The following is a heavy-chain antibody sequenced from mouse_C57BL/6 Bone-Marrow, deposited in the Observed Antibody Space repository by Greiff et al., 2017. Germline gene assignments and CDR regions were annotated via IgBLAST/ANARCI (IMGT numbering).Heavy chain of an antibody. D-gene: IGHD2-4*01. Sequence: VQLVESGPGLVAPSPSLSITCTVSGFSLTSYAISWVRQPPGKGLEWLGVIWPGGGTNYNSALKSRLSISKDNSKSQVFLKMNSLQTDDAARYYCARKGIPYDYDDYAMDYWGQGTSVTVSS. J-gene: IGHJ4*01. V-gene: IGHV2-9-1*01. CDR2: IWPGGGT. CDR3: ARKGIPYDYDDYAMDY. CDR1: GFSLTSYA.